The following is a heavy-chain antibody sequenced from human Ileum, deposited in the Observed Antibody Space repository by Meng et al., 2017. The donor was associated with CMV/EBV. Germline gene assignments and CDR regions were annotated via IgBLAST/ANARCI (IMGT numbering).Heavy chain of an antibody. D-gene: IGHD3-10*01. V-gene: IGHV1-8*01. CDR1: GDTITSQD. CDR2: INRNSGRT. J-gene: IGHJ3*02. Sequence: ASVKVSCKASGDTITSQDVNWVRQATGQGLEWMGWINRNSGRTGYAPNFRDRVTMTWNTSINAAYMELSSLGLEDTAVYYCRRGRVGDIWGQGTMVTVSS. CDR3: RRGRVGDI.